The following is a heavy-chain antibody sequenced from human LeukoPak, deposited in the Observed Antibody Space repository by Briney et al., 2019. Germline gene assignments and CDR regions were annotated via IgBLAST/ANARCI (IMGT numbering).Heavy chain of an antibody. CDR2: IYPGDSDT. Sequence: KDGESLKISCKGSGYSFTSYWIGWVRQMPGKGLEWMGIIYPGDSDTRYSPSFQGQVTISADKSVNTAYLQWGSLKASDTAMYYCARLLEMATISPPLAWGQGTLVTVSS. D-gene: IGHD5-24*01. CDR3: ARLLEMATISPPLA. V-gene: IGHV5-51*01. CDR1: GYSFTSYW. J-gene: IGHJ4*02.